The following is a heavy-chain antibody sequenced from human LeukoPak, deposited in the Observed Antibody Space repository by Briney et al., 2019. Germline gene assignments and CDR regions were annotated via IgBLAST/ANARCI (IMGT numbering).Heavy chain of an antibody. J-gene: IGHJ4*02. CDR2: ISSSSSTI. V-gene: IGHV3-48*04. Sequence: GGSLRLSCAASGFTFSSYSMNWVRQAPGKGLEWVSYISSSSSTIYYADSVKGRFTISRDNAKNSPYLQMNSLRAEDTAVYYCARGGSFDYWGQGTLVTVSS. CDR3: ARGGSFDY. D-gene: IGHD1-26*01. CDR1: GFTFSSYS.